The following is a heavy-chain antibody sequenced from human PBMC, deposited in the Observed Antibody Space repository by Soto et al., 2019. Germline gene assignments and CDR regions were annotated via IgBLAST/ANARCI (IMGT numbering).Heavy chain of an antibody. J-gene: IGHJ4*02. D-gene: IGHD2-21*02. CDR1: GGSISSGGYY. CDR3: ARYEGADCYLDY. Sequence: QVQLQESGPGLVKPSQTLSLTCTVSGGSISSGGYYWSWIRQHPEKGLEWIGYIYYSGSTYYNSSLKSRVTIAVDTSKNQFSLKLSSVTAADTAVYYCARYEGADCYLDYWGQGTLVTVSS. V-gene: IGHV4-31*03. CDR2: IYYSGST.